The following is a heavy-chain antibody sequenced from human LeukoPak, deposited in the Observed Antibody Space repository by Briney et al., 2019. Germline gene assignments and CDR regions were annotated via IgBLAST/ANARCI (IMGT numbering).Heavy chain of an antibody. CDR2: VIPILGIA. CDR3: ASVLSGIAVAGSFDP. V-gene: IGHV1-69*04. Sequence: ASVKVSCKASGGTFSSYAISWVRQAPGQGLEWMGRVIPILGIANYAQKFQGRVTITADKSTSTAYMELSSLRSEDTAVYYCASVLSGIAVAGSFDPWGQGTLVTVSS. CDR1: GGTFSSYA. J-gene: IGHJ5*02. D-gene: IGHD6-19*01.